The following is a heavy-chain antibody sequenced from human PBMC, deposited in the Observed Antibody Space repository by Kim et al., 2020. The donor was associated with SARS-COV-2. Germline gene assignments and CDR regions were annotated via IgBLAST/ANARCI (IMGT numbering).Heavy chain of an antibody. CDR1: GGSISSSSYY. D-gene: IGHD3-3*01. CDR2: IYYSGST. V-gene: IGHV4-39*01. J-gene: IGHJ5*02. Sequence: SETLSLTCTVSGGSISSSSYYWGWIRQPPGKGLEWIGSIYYSGSTYYNPSLKSRVTISVDTSKNQFSLKLSSVTAADTAVYYCARHILRFSGWANWFDPWGQGTLVTVSS. CDR3: ARHILRFSGWANWFDP.